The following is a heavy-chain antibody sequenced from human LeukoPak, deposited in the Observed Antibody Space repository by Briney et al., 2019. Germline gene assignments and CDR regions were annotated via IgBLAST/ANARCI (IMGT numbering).Heavy chain of an antibody. J-gene: IGHJ4*02. D-gene: IGHD3-22*01. V-gene: IGHV3-53*01. CDR3: ARDNRYYYDSSGYYYFDY. CDR1: GFTVSSNY. CDR2: IYSGGST. Sequence: GGSLRLSCAASGFTVSSNYMSWVRQAPGEGLEWVSVIYSGGSTYYADSVKGRFTISRDNSKNTLYLQMNSLRAEDTAVYYCARDNRYYYDSSGYYYFDYWGQGTLVTVSS.